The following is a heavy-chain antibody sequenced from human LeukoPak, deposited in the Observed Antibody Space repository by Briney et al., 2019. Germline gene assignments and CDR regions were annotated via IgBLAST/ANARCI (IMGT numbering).Heavy chain of an antibody. CDR1: GYTFTSYG. J-gene: IGHJ4*02. CDR3: ARGYYDFWSGYYTRFDY. D-gene: IGHD3-3*01. CDR2: ISAYNGNT. V-gene: IGHV1-18*01. Sequence: GASVKVSCTASGYTFTSYGISWVRQAPGQGLEWMGWISAYNGNTNYAQKLQGRVTMTTDTSTSTAYMELRSLRSDDTAVYYCARGYYDFWSGYYTRFDYWGQGTLVTVSS.